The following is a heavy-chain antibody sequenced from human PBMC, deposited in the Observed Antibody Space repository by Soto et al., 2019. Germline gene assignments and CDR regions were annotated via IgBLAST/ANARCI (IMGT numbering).Heavy chain of an antibody. CDR2: ISSSSSYI. D-gene: IGHD1-20*01. J-gene: IGHJ6*03. V-gene: IGHV3-21*01. Sequence: GGSLRLSCAASGFTFSSYSMNWVRQAPGKGLEWVSSISSSSSYIYYADSVKGRFTISRDNAKNSLYLQMNSLGAEDTAVYYCARAYGNWNDVGLYYYYMDVWGKGTTVTVSS. CDR3: ARAYGNWNDVGLYYYYMDV. CDR1: GFTFSSYS.